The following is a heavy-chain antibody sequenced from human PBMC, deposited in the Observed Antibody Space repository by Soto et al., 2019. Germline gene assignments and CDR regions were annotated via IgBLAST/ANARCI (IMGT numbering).Heavy chain of an antibody. CDR2: TYYNGNA. J-gene: IGHJ4*02. V-gene: IGHV4-39*01. CDR1: VGSIDRSNDY. D-gene: IGHD3-10*01. CDR3: ARHFVAVGIKGWGY. Sequence: SETLSVTCNASVGSIDRSNDYWDWLRQPPGKGLEWIGTTYYNGNAYYNPSLKSRVSMSVDTSKNQFSLKLVSVTAADTAVYYCARHFVAVGIKGWGYWGQGTLVTVSS.